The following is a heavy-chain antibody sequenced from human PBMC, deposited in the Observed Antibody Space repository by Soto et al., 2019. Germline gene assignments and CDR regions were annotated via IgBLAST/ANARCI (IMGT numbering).Heavy chain of an antibody. CDR3: AHRRGNSRGWVPFDY. CDR1: GFSLNTPGVG. Sequence: SGPTLVNPTQTLTLTCTFSGFSLNTPGVGVGWVRQPPGKAPEWLALIYWHDDKRFSPSLRSRLTITKDASRSQVILTMTNMDPVDTATYYCAHRRGNSRGWVPFDYWGQGTLVTVSS. J-gene: IGHJ4*02. V-gene: IGHV2-5*01. CDR2: IYWHDDK. D-gene: IGHD6-19*01.